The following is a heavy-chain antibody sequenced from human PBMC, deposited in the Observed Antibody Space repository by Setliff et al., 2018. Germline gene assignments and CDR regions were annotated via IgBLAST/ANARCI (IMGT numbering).Heavy chain of an antibody. CDR3: ATEKFPGDWGDY. CDR1: GYTFTRYA. J-gene: IGHJ4*02. D-gene: IGHD2-21*01. V-gene: IGHV1-46*01. Sequence: GASVKVSCKASGYTFTRYAMNWVRQAPGQGLEWMGVINPSGDNTNYAQNFQGRVTMTTDTSTRTAYMEVTSLRSDDTAVYYCATEKFPGDWGDYWGQGTLVTVSS. CDR2: INPSGDNT.